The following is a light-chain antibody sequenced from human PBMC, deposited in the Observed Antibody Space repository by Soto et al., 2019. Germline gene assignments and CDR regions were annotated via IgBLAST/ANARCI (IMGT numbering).Light chain of an antibody. Sequence: TLSGSVGDRGTITCRASQTISSWLAWYQQKPGKAPKLLIYKASTLKSGVPSRFSGSGSGPEFTLTISSLQPDDFVTYCCQHYNCLLCTFAQGTMVDVK. CDR1: QTISSW. CDR3: QHYNCLLCT. CDR2: KAS. J-gene: IGKJ1*01. V-gene: IGKV1-5*03.